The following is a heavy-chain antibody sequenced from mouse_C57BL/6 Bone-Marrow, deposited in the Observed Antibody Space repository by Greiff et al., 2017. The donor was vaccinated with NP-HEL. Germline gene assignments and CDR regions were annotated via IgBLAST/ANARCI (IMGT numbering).Heavy chain of an antibody. CDR3: ARNRAYYSNYEYFDV. Sequence: VQVVESGPGLVAPSQSLSITCTVSGFSFTSYAISWVRQPPGKGLEWLGVIWTGGGTNYNSALKSRLSISKDNSKSQVFLKMNSLQTDDTARYYGARNRAYYSNYEYFDVWGTGTTVTVSS. J-gene: IGHJ1*03. V-gene: IGHV2-9-1*01. D-gene: IGHD2-5*01. CDR2: IWTGGGT. CDR1: GFSFTSYA.